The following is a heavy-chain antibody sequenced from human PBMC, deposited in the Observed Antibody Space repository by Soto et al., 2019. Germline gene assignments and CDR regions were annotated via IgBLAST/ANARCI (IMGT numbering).Heavy chain of an antibody. CDR2: MNPNSGNT. J-gene: IGHJ4*02. V-gene: IGHV1-8*01. Sequence: QVQLVQSGAEVKKPGASVKVSCKASGYTFTSYDINWVRQATGQGLEWMGWMNPNSGNTGDPQKFQGRVTMTRNTSISTAYMELSSLRSEDTAVYYCARGITIFGVVPGWGQGTLVTVSS. D-gene: IGHD3-3*01. CDR1: GYTFTSYD. CDR3: ARGITIFGVVPG.